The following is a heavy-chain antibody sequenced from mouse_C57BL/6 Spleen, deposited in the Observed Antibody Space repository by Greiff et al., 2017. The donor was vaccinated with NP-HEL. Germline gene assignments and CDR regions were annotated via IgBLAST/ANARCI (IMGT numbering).Heavy chain of an antibody. V-gene: IGHV1-15*01. CDR3: TSYGNYGDY. Sequence: VQLVESGAELVRPGASVTLSCKASGYTFTDYEMHWVKQTPVHGLEWIGAIDPETGGTAYNQKFKGKAILTADKSSSTAYMELRSLTSEDSAVYYCTSYGNYGDYWGQSTTLTVSS. D-gene: IGHD2-1*01. CDR1: GYTFTDYE. J-gene: IGHJ2*01. CDR2: IDPETGGT.